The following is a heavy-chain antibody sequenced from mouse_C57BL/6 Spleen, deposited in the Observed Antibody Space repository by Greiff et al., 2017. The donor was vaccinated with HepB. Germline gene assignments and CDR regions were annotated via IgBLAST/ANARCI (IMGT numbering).Heavy chain of an antibody. CDR3: ARGDYDKKDYFDY. D-gene: IGHD2-4*01. J-gene: IGHJ2*01. Sequence: QVQLQQPGAELVRPGTSVKLSCKASGYTFTSYWMHWVKQRPGQGLEWIGVIDPSDSYTNYNQKFKGKATLTVDKSSSTAYMQLSSLTSEDSAVYYCARGDYDKKDYFDYWGQGTTLTVSS. CDR2: IDPSDSYT. V-gene: IGHV1-59*01. CDR1: GYTFTSYW.